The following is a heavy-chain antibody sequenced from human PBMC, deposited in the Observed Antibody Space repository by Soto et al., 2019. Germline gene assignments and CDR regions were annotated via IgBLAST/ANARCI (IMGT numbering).Heavy chain of an antibody. CDR3: ARVHLAPYSGYDPGVDY. CDR1: GFTFTSSA. CDR2: IVVGSGNT. V-gene: IGHV1-58*01. D-gene: IGHD5-12*01. J-gene: IGHJ4*02. Sequence: GASVKVSCKASGFTFTSSAVQWVRQARGQRLEWIGWIVVGSGNTNYAQKFQERVTITRDTSTSTAYMELSSLRSEDTAVYYFARVHLAPYSGYDPGVDYWGQGTLVTVSS.